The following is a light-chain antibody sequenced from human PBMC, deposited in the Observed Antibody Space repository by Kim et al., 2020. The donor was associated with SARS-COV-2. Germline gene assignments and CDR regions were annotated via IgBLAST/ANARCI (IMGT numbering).Light chain of an antibody. V-gene: IGKV3-20*01. CDR3: QHYGSSARIT. CDR1: QSISSAY. CDR2: SAS. Sequence: PGERAALSCRADQSISSAYLAWYQHRPGQPPRLLIFSASSRASGIPERFSGSGSGTDFTLTISRLEPEDLAVYYCQHYGSSARITFGQVTRLGIK. J-gene: IGKJ5*01.